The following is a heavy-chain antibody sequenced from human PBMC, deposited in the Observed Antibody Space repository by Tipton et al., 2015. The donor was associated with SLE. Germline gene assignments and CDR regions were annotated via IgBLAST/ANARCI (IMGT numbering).Heavy chain of an antibody. CDR1: GFTFSSYS. V-gene: IGHV4-34*01. CDR2: INHSGST. Sequence: LRLSCAASGFTFSSYSMNWVRQPPGKGLEWIGEINHSGSTNYNPSLKSRVTISVDTSKNQFSLKLSSVTAADTAVYYCARVTGGELSLYLDYWGQGTLVTVSS. J-gene: IGHJ4*02. CDR3: ARVTGGELSLYLDY. D-gene: IGHD3-16*02.